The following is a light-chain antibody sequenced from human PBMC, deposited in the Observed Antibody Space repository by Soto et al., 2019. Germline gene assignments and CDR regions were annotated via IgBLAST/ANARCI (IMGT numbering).Light chain of an antibody. CDR2: ANS. CDR3: QSYDSSPNYV. J-gene: IGLJ1*01. CDR1: SSNIGAVYD. Sequence: QSALTQPPSVYGAPGQRVTISCNGSSSNIGAVYDVHWYQQLPGTAHKLLIYANSNRPSGVPDRFSGSKSGTSASLAITGLQSEDEADYYCQSYDSSPNYVFGPGTKVTV. V-gene: IGLV1-40*01.